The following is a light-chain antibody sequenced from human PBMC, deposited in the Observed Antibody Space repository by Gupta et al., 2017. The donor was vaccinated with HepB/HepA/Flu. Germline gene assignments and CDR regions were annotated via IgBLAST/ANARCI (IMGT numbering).Light chain of an antibody. CDR2: DVG. CDR1: SGDVGAYDY. V-gene: IGLV2-11*01. J-gene: IGLJ1*01. CDR3: CSYAGTYIYV. Sequence: QSALTQPHSVSGSPGQSVTISCTGTSGDVGAYDYFSWYQQHPGKAPKLMIFDVGKRPSGVPDRFSGSKSGNTASLTISGLQAEDEADYYCCSYAGTYIYVFGSGTQVTVL.